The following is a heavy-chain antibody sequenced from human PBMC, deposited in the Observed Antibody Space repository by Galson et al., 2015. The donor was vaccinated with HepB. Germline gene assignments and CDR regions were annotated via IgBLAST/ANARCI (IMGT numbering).Heavy chain of an antibody. D-gene: IGHD2-15*01. J-gene: IGHJ5*02. Sequence: SVKVSCKASGYTFSTYSITWVRQAPGQGLEWMGWISPYNRNTDYARKFQGRVTMTTDISTSTAYTELRSLRSDDTAVYYCARGALVVVVGATQNNWFDPWGQGTLVTVSS. V-gene: IGHV1-18*01. CDR3: ARGALVVVVGATQNNWFDP. CDR2: ISPYNRNT. CDR1: GYTFSTYS.